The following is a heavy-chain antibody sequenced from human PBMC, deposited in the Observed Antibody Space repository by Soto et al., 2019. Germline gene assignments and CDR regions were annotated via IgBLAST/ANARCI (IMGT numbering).Heavy chain of an antibody. D-gene: IGHD6-13*01. CDR3: ARRPGAAAVAYNWFDP. CDR1: GGSISSSSYY. V-gene: IGHV4-39*01. CDR2: IYYSGST. Sequence: SETLSLTCTVSGGSISSSSYYWGWIRQPPGKGLEWIGSIYYSGSTYYNPSLKSRVTISVDTSKNQFSLKLSSVTAADTAVYYCARRPGAAAVAYNWFDPWGQGTLVTVS. J-gene: IGHJ5*02.